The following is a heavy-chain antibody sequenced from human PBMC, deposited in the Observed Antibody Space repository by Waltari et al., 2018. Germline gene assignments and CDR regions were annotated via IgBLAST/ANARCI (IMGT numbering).Heavy chain of an antibody. CDR3: ARRYCSSTSCTVDY. CDR1: GFTFSRYE. D-gene: IGHD2-2*01. J-gene: IGHJ4*02. V-gene: IGHV3-48*03. CDR2: ISSSGSTV. Sequence: EVQLVESGGGLVQPGGSLRLSCAASGFTFSRYEMNWVRQAPGKGLEWVSYISSSGSTVYYADSVKGRFTISRDNAKNSLYLQMKSLRAEDTAVYYCARRYCSSTSCTVDYWGQGTLVTVSS.